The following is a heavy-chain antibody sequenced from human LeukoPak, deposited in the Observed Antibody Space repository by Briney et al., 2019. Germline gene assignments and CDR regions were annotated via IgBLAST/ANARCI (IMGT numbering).Heavy chain of an antibody. V-gene: IGHV1-2*06. D-gene: IGHD6-19*01. CDR1: GYTFIDYH. J-gene: IGHJ4*02. Sequence: GSSVKVSCKASGYTFIDYHIHWVRQAPGQGLEWMGRINPNSGGTSYAQKFQDRVTMTRDASISTAYMELSRLRSDDTAVYYCARDLAGYSSGWYYFDYWGQGTLVTVSS. CDR3: ARDLAGYSSGWYYFDY. CDR2: INPNSGGT.